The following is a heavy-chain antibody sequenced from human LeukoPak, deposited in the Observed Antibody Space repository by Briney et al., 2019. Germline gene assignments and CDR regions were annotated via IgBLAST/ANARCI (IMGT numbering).Heavy chain of an antibody. V-gene: IGHV1-2*02. CDR2: INPNSGGT. D-gene: IGHD3-22*01. J-gene: IGHJ5*02. CDR3: TSDTYYYDSTGLGHWFDP. Sequence: ASEKVSCKASGYTFTGYYMHWVRQAPGQGLEWMGWINPNSGGTNYAQKFQGRVTMTWDTSISTAYMELSSLRSDDTAVYYCTSDTYYYDSTGLGHWFDPWGQGTLVTVSS. CDR1: GYTFTGYY.